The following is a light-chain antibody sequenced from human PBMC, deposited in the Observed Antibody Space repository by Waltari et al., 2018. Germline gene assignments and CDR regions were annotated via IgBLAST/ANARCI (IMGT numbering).Light chain of an antibody. CDR3: QQYDSL. Sequence: DIQMTQSPSSLSASVGDRVTITCQASQDIRNYLNWYQQKPGKAPKLLIYDAANLETGGPSRFSGSGSGTDFTFTISSLQPEDIATYYCQQYDSLFGQGTKLEIK. J-gene: IGKJ2*01. V-gene: IGKV1-33*01. CDR2: DAA. CDR1: QDIRNY.